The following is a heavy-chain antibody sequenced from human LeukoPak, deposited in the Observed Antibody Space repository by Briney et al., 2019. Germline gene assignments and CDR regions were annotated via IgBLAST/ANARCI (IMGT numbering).Heavy chain of an antibody. Sequence: SETLSLTCTVSGGSISRGSYYWSWIRQPAGKGLGWIGRIYTSGSTNYNPSLKSRVTISVDTSKNQFSLKLSSVTAADTAVYYCASNYYDSSGYYYGYWGQGTLVTVSS. J-gene: IGHJ4*02. CDR3: ASNYYDSSGYYYGY. CDR1: GGSISRGSYY. V-gene: IGHV4-61*02. D-gene: IGHD3-22*01. CDR2: IYTSGST.